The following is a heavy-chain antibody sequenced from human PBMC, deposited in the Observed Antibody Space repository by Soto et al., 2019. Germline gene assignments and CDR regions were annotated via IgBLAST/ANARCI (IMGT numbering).Heavy chain of an antibody. J-gene: IGHJ4*02. V-gene: IGHV3-13*04. D-gene: IGHD4-17*01. CDR1: GFTFSSYD. CDR3: ARGTTVVTGEFDY. CDR2: IGTAGDT. Sequence: GGSLRLSCAASGFTFSSYDMHWVRQATGKGLEWVSGIGTAGDTYYPGSVKGRFTISRENAKNSLHLQMNSLRAGDTAVYYCARGTTVVTGEFDYRGQGTLVTVSS.